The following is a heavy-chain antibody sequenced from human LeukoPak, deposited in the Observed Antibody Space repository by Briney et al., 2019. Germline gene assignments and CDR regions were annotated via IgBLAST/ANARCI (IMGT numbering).Heavy chain of an antibody. V-gene: IGHV3-23*01. J-gene: IGHJ4*02. Sequence: GGSLRLSCAASGFTFSTYTMNWVRQAPGKGLEWVSTIRSNGDTAYNADSVNGRFTISRDNSKNTLYLQMDSLRVEDTAIYYCAKGQELDDGVFDSWGQGTLVTVSS. CDR2: IRSNGDTA. CDR3: AKGQELDDGVFDS. D-gene: IGHD1-1*01. CDR1: GFTFSTYT.